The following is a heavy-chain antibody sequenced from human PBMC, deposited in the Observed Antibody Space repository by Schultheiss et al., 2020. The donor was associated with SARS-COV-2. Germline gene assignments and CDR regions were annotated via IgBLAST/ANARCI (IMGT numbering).Heavy chain of an antibody. CDR1: GFTFDDYG. CDR3: ARPMGRSYGMDV. Sequence: GGSLRLSCAASGFTFDDYGMSWVRQAPGKGLVWVSSISSSSSYIYYADSVKGRFTISRDNAKNSLYLQMNSLRAEDTAVYYCARPMGRSYGMDVWGQGTTVTVSS. J-gene: IGHJ6*02. D-gene: IGHD3-10*01. V-gene: IGHV3-21*01. CDR2: ISSSSSYI.